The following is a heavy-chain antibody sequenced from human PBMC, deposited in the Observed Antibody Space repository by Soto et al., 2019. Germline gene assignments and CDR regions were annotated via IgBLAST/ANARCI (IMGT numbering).Heavy chain of an antibody. CDR1: GGTFSSYT. J-gene: IGHJ4*02. CDR2: IIPILGIA. V-gene: IGHV1-69*02. Sequence: SVKGSCKASGGTFSSYTISWVRQAPGQGLEWMGRIIPILGIANYAQKLQGRVTITADKSTSTAYMELSSLRSEDTAVYYCARGSFDGPLGWGQGTLVTVSS. CDR3: ARGSFDGPLG.